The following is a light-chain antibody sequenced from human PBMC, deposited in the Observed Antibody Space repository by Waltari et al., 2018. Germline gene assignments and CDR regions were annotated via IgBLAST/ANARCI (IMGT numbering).Light chain of an antibody. J-gene: IGKJ1*01. Sequence: EIVLTQSPATLSLSPGERATLSCRASQSVSSQLAWYQQNPGQAPRLLIYDASDRATGIPGRFSGSGSGTDFTLTISSLEPEDFAVYYCQQRSDWPCTFGQGTRVEIK. CDR3: QQRSDWPCT. CDR1: QSVSSQ. V-gene: IGKV3-11*01. CDR2: DAS.